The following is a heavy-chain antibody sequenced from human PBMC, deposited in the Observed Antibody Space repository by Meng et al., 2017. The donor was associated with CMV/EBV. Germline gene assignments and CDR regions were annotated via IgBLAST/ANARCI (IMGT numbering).Heavy chain of an antibody. V-gene: IGHV4-31*02. CDR1: GSISSGGYY. J-gene: IGHJ4*02. CDR2: IYYSGST. CDR3: ARDACNSSTSCYYFDY. Sequence: GSISSGGYYWSWIRQHPVKVLEWIGYIYYSGSTYYNPSLKSRVTISVDTSKNQFSLKLSSVTAADTAVYYCARDACNSSTSCYYFDYWGQGTLVTVSS. D-gene: IGHD2-2*01.